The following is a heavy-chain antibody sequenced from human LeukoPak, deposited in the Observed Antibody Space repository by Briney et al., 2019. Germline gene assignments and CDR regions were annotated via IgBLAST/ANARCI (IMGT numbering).Heavy chain of an antibody. CDR1: GGSISSYY. V-gene: IGHV4-59*08. CDR3: ARQGGGDLGTWFDP. D-gene: IGHD2-21*02. J-gene: IGHJ5*02. CDR2: IYYSGST. Sequence: PSETLSLTCTVSGGSISSYYWSWIRQPPGKGLEWIGYIYYSGSTNYNPSLKSRVTISVDTSKNQFSLKLSSVTAADTAVYYCARQGGGDLGTWFDPWGQGTLVTVSS.